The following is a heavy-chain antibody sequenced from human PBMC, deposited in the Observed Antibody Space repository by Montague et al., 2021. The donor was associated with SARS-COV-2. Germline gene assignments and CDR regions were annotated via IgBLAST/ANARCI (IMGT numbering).Heavy chain of an antibody. Sequence: SETLSPTCTVSGGSITGYYWSWLRRYPGKGLEWIAYIYDGGAVNYNPSLGSRVTISTDTSKNQLSLKVNSVTAADTAVYYCVRDHPYGGPRGAYDIWGQGTVVTVSS. CDR2: IYDGGAV. CDR3: VRDHPYGGPRGAYDI. D-gene: IGHD4-23*01. V-gene: IGHV4-59*01. J-gene: IGHJ3*02. CDR1: GGSITGYY.